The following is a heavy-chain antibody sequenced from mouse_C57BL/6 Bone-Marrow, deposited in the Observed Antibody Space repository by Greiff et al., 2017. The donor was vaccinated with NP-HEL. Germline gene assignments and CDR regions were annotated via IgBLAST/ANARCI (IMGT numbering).Heavy chain of an antibody. V-gene: IGHV5-4*03. CDR1: GFTFSSYA. Sequence: EVMLVESGGGLVKPGGSLKLSCAASGFTFSSYAMSWVRQTPEKRLEWVATISDGGSYTYYPDNVKGRFTISRDKAKNNLYLQMSHLKSEDTAMYYCARSSFPPFDYWGQGTTLTVSA. D-gene: IGHD1-2*01. CDR3: ARSSFPPFDY. J-gene: IGHJ2*01. CDR2: ISDGGSYT.